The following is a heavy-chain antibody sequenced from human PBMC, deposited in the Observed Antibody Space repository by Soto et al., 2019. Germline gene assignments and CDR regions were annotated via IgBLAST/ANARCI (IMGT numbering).Heavy chain of an antibody. Sequence: QVQLQESGPGLVKPSETLSLTCTVSGGSISSYYWSWIRQPAGKGLEWIGRIYTSGSTNYNPSLKSRVTMSVDTSKNQFSLKLSSVTAADTAVSYCPREVVHYYDSSGSQYYFDYWGQGTLVTVSS. CDR3: PREVVHYYDSSGSQYYFDY. J-gene: IGHJ4*02. CDR2: IYTSGST. D-gene: IGHD3-22*01. CDR1: GGSISSYY. V-gene: IGHV4-4*07.